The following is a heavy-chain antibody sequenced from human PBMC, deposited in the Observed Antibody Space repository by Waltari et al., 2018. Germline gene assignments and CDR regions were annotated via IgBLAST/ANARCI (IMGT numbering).Heavy chain of an antibody. J-gene: IGHJ1*01. V-gene: IGHV1-24*01. D-gene: IGHD3-16*02. CDR1: GYTLYELS. CDR3: VTGRTMRSVGGILVIEHGLRAGYFQF. CDR2: LETDPQEK. Sequence: QVQVVQSGAEVKNPGASVKVSCKVPGYTLYELSMHWVRQAPGKGLEWMGGLETDPQEKVKSQEVQGRVTITADATTDTANLQLTSRRPADTAVYYCVTGRTMRSVGGILVIEHGLRAGYFQFWGQGTLVVVSS.